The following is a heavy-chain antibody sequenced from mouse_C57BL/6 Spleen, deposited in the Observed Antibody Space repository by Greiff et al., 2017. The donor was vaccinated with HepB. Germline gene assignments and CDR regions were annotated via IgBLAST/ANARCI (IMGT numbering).Heavy chain of an antibody. CDR1: GYTFTDYY. Sequence: EVQLQQSGPELVKPGASVKISCKASGYTFTDYYMNWVKQSHGKSLEWIGDINPNNGGTSYNQKFKGKATLTVDKSSSTAYMELRSLTSEDSAVYYCARLARNGYFDVWGTGTTVTVSS. J-gene: IGHJ1*03. CDR2: INPNNGGT. CDR3: ARLARNGYFDV. V-gene: IGHV1-26*01.